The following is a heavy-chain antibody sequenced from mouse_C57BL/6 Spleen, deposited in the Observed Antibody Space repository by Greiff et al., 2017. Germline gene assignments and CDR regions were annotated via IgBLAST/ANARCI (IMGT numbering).Heavy chain of an antibody. Sequence: QVQLQQPGAELVKPGASVKLSCKASGYTFTSYWMHWVKQRPGQGLEWIGMIHPNSGSTNYNEKFKSKATLTVDKSSSTASMQLSSLTSEDSAVYYCSREGYYGSRGCYFDYWGQGTTLTVSS. CDR2: IHPNSGST. D-gene: IGHD1-1*01. CDR3: SREGYYGSRGCYFDY. CDR1: GYTFTSYW. V-gene: IGHV1-64*01. J-gene: IGHJ2*01.